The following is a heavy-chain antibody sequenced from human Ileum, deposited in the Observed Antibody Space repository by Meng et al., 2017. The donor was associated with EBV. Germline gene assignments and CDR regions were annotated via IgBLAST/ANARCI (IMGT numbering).Heavy chain of an antibody. CDR1: GGSISVMNW. V-gene: IGHV4-4*02. CDR2: MSDSGIT. J-gene: IGHJ4*02. CDR3: AKNGEKYFEY. Sequence: GSVRVTPSGPLASTRPVSGGSISVMNWWSWVRQSPEKGLEWIGEMSDSGITHYNPSLKSRVTISADKSNNQFSLKLTSVTSADTAVYFCAKNGEKYFEYWGQGTLVTVSS.